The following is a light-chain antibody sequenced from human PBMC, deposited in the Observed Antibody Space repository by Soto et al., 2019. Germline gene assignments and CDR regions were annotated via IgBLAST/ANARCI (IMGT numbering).Light chain of an antibody. V-gene: IGLV2-23*01. Sequence: QSVLTQPASVSGSPGQSITISCTGTSSDVGSYNLVSWYQQHPGKAPKLIIYEGSKRPSGVSNRFSGPKSGNTASLTISGLQAEDEADYYCCSYARSSTYVFGTGTKLTVL. CDR2: EGS. CDR1: SSDVGSYNL. CDR3: CSYARSSTYV. J-gene: IGLJ1*01.